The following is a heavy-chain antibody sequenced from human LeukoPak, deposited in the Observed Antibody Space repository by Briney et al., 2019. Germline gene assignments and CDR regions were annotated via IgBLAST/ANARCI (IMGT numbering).Heavy chain of an antibody. Sequence: QTGGSLRLSCAASGFTFSSYGMSWVRQAPGKGLEWVSAISGSGGSTYYADSVKGRFTISRDNSKNTLYLQMNSLRAEDTAVYYCAKDIPAGYSSSWPTEEPNWFDPWGQGTLVTVSS. J-gene: IGHJ5*02. V-gene: IGHV3-23*01. CDR3: AKDIPAGYSSSWPTEEPNWFDP. CDR1: GFTFSSYG. CDR2: ISGSGGST. D-gene: IGHD6-13*01.